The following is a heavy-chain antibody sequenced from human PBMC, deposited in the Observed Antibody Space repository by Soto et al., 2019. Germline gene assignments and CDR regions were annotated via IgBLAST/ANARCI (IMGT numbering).Heavy chain of an antibody. Sequence: QVQLQQWGAGLLKPSETLSLTCAVYGGSFSGYYWSWIRQPPGQGLEWIGKINHSGSTNYIPSLKSRVTLSVDTSKNQCALKLSSVTAADTAVYYCARGLPIDYALDHWGQGTLVTVSS. CDR3: ARGLPIDYALDH. D-gene: IGHD4-17*01. CDR2: INHSGST. CDR1: GGSFSGYY. J-gene: IGHJ4*02. V-gene: IGHV4-34*01.